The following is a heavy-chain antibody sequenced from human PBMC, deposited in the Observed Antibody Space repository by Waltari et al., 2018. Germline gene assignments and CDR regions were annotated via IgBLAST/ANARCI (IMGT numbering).Heavy chain of an antibody. CDR2: INSEGSLI. Sequence: EVQLVESGGGLVRPGGSLRLSCAAPGLPFTTYWMHWVRQAPGKGRVWVARINSEGSLISYAASVKGRFTISRDNAKNTRYLQMNSLRAEDTAVYYCARGGGSLDYWGQGTQVTVSS. V-gene: IGHV3-74*01. CDR3: ARGGGSLDY. D-gene: IGHD3-10*01. CDR1: GLPFTTYW. J-gene: IGHJ4*02.